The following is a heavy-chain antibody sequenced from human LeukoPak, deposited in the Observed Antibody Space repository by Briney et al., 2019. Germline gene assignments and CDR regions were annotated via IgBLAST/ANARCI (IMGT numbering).Heavy chain of an antibody. Sequence: GGSLRLSCAASGFAFSSYALSWVRQAPGKGLEWVSAISGSGTSTYYADSVKGRFTISRDNSNNTLYLQMTSLRAEDTAVYYCAKGFFERLRTTAYGMDVWGQGTTVTVSS. J-gene: IGHJ6*02. CDR1: GFAFSSYA. D-gene: IGHD4-17*01. CDR3: AKGFFERLRTTAYGMDV. V-gene: IGHV3-23*01. CDR2: ISGSGTST.